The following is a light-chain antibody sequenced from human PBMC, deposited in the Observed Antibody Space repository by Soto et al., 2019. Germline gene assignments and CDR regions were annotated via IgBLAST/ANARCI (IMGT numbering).Light chain of an antibody. CDR1: QSVSSSQ. V-gene: IGKV3-20*01. J-gene: IGKJ1*01. CDR3: QQYNNWPPWT. CDR2: AAS. Sequence: EVVLTQSPGTLSLSPGERATLSCRASQSVSSSQLTWFQQKPGQAPRLLIYAASSRAAGIPDRFSGSGSGTDFTLTISRLEPEDFAVYYCQQYNNWPPWTFGQGTKVDIK.